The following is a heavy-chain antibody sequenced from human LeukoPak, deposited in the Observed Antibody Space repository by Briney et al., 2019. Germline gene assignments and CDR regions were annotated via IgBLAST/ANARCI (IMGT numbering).Heavy chain of an antibody. J-gene: IGHJ4*02. CDR1: GFTFSSYE. Sequence: GGSLRLSCAASGFTFSSYEMNWVRQAPGKGLEWVANIKQDGSEKYYVDSVKGRFTISRDNAKNSLYLQMNSLRAEDTAVYYCARPRGYCSGGSCYWFWDYWGQGTLVTVSS. CDR3: ARPRGYCSGGSCYWFWDY. V-gene: IGHV3-7*01. CDR2: IKQDGSEK. D-gene: IGHD2-15*01.